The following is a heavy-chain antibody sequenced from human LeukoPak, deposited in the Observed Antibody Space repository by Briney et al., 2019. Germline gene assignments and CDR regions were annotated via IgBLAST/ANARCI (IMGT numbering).Heavy chain of an antibody. CDR2: IKSKTDGGTT. D-gene: IGHD2-2*01. J-gene: IGHJ6*04. Sequence: GGSLRLSCAASGFTFSNAWMSWVRQAPGKGLEWVGRIKSKTDGGTTDYAAPVKGRFTISRDDSKNTLYLQMNSLKTEDTAVYYCTTDLRWRYCSSTSCPAEYYYYGMDVWGKGTTVTVSS. CDR1: GFTFSNAW. CDR3: TTDLRWRYCSSTSCPAEYYYYGMDV. V-gene: IGHV3-15*01.